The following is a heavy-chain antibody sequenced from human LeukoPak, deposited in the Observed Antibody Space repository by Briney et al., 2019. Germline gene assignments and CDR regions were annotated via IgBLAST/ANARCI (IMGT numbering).Heavy chain of an antibody. J-gene: IGHJ4*02. CDR2: INHSGST. D-gene: IGHD3-10*01. CDR3: ARTPEVEFFDH. CDR1: GGSFSGYY. V-gene: IGHV4-34*01. Sequence: SETLSLTCAVYGGSFSGYYWSWVRQPPGKGLEWIGEINHSGSTNYNPSLKSRVTISVDTSKNQFSLKLSSVTAADTAVYYCARTPEVEFFDHWGQGTLVTVSS.